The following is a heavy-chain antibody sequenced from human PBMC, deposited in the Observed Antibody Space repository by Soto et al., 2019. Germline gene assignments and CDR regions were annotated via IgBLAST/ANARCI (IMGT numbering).Heavy chain of an antibody. CDR3: ARRSYCTNGVCYTYYYYGMDV. D-gene: IGHD2-8*01. V-gene: IGHV1-69*13. Sequence: ASVKVSCKASGGTFSSYAISWVRQAPGQGLEWMGGIIPIFGTANYAQKFQGRVTITADESTSTAYMELSSLRSEDTAVYYCARRSYCTNGVCYTYYYYGMDVWGQGTTVTVSS. J-gene: IGHJ6*02. CDR1: GGTFSSYA. CDR2: IIPIFGTA.